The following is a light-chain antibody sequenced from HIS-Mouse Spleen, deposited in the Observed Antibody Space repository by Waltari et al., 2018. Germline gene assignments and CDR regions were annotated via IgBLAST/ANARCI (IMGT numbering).Light chain of an antibody. CDR1: SSDVGSYNL. V-gene: IGLV2-23*01. J-gene: IGLJ1*01. Sequence: QSALTQPASVSGSPGQSITISCTGTSSDVGSYNLVSWYQQHPAKAPKSMIFEGSKRALAVSNRFSGSKSGNTASLTISGLQAEDEADYYCCSYAGSSTYVFGTGTKVTVL. CDR2: EGS. CDR3: CSYAGSSTYV.